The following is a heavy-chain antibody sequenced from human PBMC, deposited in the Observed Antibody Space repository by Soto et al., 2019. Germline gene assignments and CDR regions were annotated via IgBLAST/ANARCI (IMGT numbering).Heavy chain of an antibody. J-gene: IGHJ5*01. CDR1: GFSFSSYT. D-gene: IGHD2-15*01. Sequence: VGSLRLSCTASGFSFSSYTMNWVRQAPGKGLQWVASITNRGTHTYSADSVKGRFTISRDNDKNSLYLQMNNLRAEDTATYYCTRAHEVAWFDSWGLGTLVTVSS. CDR2: ITNRGTHT. V-gene: IGHV3-21*06. CDR3: TRAHEVAWFDS.